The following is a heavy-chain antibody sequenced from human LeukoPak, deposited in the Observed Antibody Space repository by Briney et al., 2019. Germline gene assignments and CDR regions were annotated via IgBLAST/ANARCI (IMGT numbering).Heavy chain of an antibody. Sequence: GGSLRLSCAASGFTFSSYSMDWVRQAPGKGLEWVSSISSGSSYIYYADSVKGRFTISRDNAKNSLYLQMNSLRAEDTAVYYCASEIVVGWFDPWGQGTLVTVSS. CDR2: ISSGSSYI. CDR3: ASEIVVGWFDP. D-gene: IGHD2-15*01. CDR1: GFTFSSYS. J-gene: IGHJ5*02. V-gene: IGHV3-21*01.